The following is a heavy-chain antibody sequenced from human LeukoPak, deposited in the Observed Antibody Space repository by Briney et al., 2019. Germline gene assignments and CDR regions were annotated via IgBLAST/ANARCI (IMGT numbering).Heavy chain of an antibody. CDR1: RFTFSDYY. CDR2: ICRSRVYT. CDR3: ARWGQYCSSTSCSSLMRGDF. J-gene: IGHJ4*02. Sequence: GGSLSLSCSVSRFTFSDYYTSCIRHAPEKGLEWVSYICRSRVYTNYADSVKGRFTISRENAKNSLYLQMNSLRAEDTAVYYCARWGQYCSSTSCSSLMRGDFWGQGTLVSVSS. D-gene: IGHD2-2*01. V-gene: IGHV3-11*03.